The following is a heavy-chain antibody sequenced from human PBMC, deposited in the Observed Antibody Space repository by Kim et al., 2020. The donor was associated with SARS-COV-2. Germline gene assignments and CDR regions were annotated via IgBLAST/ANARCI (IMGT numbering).Heavy chain of an antibody. CDR2: IYYSGST. V-gene: IGHV4-59*01. CDR3: ARVGVYDSSGYYQNNYFDY. D-gene: IGHD3-22*01. CDR1: GGSISSYY. Sequence: SETLSLTCTVSGGSISSYYWSWIRQPPGKGLEWIGYIYYSGSTNYNPSLKSRVTIPVDTSKNQVSLKLSSVPAADTAVYYCARVGVYDSSGYYQNNYFDYWGQGTLVTVSS. J-gene: IGHJ4*02.